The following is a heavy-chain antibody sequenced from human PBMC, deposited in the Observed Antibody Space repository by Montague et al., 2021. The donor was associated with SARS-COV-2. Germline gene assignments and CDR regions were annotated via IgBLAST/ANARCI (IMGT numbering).Heavy chain of an antibody. CDR1: GGSISSYY. CDR2: IYYSGST. D-gene: IGHD1-26*01. Sequence: SETLSLTCTVFGGSISSYYWSWIRQPPGKGLEWIGYIYYSGSTNYNPSLKSRVTILVDMSKNQFSLKLSSVTAADTAVYYCARGMGGSYLYYFDYWGQGTLVTVSS. J-gene: IGHJ4*02. CDR3: ARGMGGSYLYYFDY. V-gene: IGHV4-59*01.